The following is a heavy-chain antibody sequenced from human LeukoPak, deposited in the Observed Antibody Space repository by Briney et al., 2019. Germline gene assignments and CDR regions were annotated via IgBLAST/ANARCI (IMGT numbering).Heavy chain of an antibody. J-gene: IGHJ5*02. CDR3: ARVNYDFWSGPTFNNWFDP. CDR1: GYTFTGYY. D-gene: IGHD3-3*01. CDR2: INPNSGGT. V-gene: IGHV1-2*02. Sequence: VASVKVSCKASGYTFTGYYMHWVRQAPGQGLEWMGWINPNSGGTNYAQKFQGRVTMTRDTSISTAYMELSRLRSDDTAVYYCARVNYDFWSGPTFNNWFDPWGQGTLVTVSS.